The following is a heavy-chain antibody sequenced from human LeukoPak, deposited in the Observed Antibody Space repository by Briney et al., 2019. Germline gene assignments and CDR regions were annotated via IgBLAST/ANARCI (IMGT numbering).Heavy chain of an antibody. D-gene: IGHD3-10*01. CDR1: GGSISLSYYY. CDR2: VYYSGTT. Sequence: SETLSLTCSVSGGSISLSYYYWGWIRQPPGKALEWIGSVYYSGTTSYNPSLKSRVTISVDMSKNHFSLKLSSVTAADTAVYYCARDSFAGLFDCWGQGTLVTVSS. V-gene: IGHV4-39*07. J-gene: IGHJ4*02. CDR3: ARDSFAGLFDC.